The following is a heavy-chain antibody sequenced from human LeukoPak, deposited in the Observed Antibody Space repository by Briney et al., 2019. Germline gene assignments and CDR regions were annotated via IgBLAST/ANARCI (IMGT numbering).Heavy chain of an antibody. CDR3: AKDIRGMWWSGVATTDATNDY. D-gene: IGHD2-21*01. J-gene: IGHJ4*02. CDR1: GFTFDDYA. V-gene: IGHV3-9*01. CDR2: ISWNSGSI. Sequence: PGRSLRLSCAASGFTFDDYAMHWVRQAPGKGLEWVSGISWNSGSIGYADSVKGRFTISRDNAKNSLYLQMNSLRAEDTALYYCAKDIRGMWWSGVATTDATNDYWGQGTLVTVSS.